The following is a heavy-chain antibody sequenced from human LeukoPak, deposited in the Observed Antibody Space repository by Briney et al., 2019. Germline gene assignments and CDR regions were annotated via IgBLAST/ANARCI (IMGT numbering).Heavy chain of an antibody. D-gene: IGHD2-15*01. CDR3: ASRYCSSSSCHLIGAY. V-gene: IGHV4-39*01. J-gene: IGHJ4*02. Sequence: SETLSLTCTVSGASIISSSYYWGWIRQPPGKGLEWIGSIHYSDSSSYNPSYNPSLKSRVTISVDTSKNQFSLKLSSVTAADTAVYYCASRYCSSSSCHLIGAYWGQGTQVTVSS. CDR2: IHYSDSSS. CDR1: GASIISSSYY.